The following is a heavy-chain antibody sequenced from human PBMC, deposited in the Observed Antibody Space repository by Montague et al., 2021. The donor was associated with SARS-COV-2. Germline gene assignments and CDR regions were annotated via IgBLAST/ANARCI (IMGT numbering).Heavy chain of an antibody. CDR3: ARDTRITMLVVVNRYGMDV. Sequence: SETLSLTCTVSGGAISSSSYDWGWIRQPPGKGLERIGSIYYSGSTYYNPSLKSRVTISVDTSKNQFSLKLSSVTAADTAVYYCARDTRITMLVVVNRYGMDVWGQGTTVTVSS. J-gene: IGHJ6*02. CDR2: IYYSGST. D-gene: IGHD3-22*01. V-gene: IGHV4-39*07. CDR1: GGAISSSSYD.